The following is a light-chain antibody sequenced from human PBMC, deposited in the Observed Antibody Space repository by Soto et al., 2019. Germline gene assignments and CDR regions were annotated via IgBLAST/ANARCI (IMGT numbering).Light chain of an antibody. V-gene: IGLV2-14*01. CDR1: SSDVGGYNY. J-gene: IGLJ1*01. CDR2: QVS. Sequence: QSVLTQPASVSGSPGQSITISCTGTSSDVGGYNYVSWYQQHPGKAPQFMIFQVSNRASGVSNRFSGSKSGDTASLTISGLQAEDEADYYCSSYTTSSTLYVFGTGTKVTVL. CDR3: SSYTTSSTLYV.